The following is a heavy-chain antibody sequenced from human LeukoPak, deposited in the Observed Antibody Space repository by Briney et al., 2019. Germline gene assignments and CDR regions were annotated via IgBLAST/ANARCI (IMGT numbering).Heavy chain of an antibody. J-gene: IGHJ4*02. D-gene: IGHD1-1*01. CDR3: ARDPTGTTPYYIDL. V-gene: IGHV4-4*02. CDR2: IYHSGST. Sequence: SGTLSLTCALSGRSLSSSNWWSWGRQPPGKGLEWIGEIYHSGSTNYNPSLKSRVTMSVDKSKNQLYLKLSSVTAADTAVYYCARDPTGTTPYYIDLWGPGTLVTVSS. CDR1: GRSLSSSNW.